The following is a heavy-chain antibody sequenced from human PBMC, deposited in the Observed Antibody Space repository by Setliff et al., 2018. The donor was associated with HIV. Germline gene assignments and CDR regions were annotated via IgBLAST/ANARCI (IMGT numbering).Heavy chain of an antibody. CDR3: ATGGASSIPLGP. CDR1: GGSISSYY. V-gene: IGHV4-4*07. Sequence: SETLSLTCTVSGGSISSYYWSWIRQPAGKGLEWIGHIYVHGSALYNPSLKSRVTMSVDTSKNQFSLEMISVTAADTAVYYCATGGASSIPLGPWGQGTLVTVSS. CDR2: IYVHGSA. J-gene: IGHJ5*02. D-gene: IGHD2-21*01.